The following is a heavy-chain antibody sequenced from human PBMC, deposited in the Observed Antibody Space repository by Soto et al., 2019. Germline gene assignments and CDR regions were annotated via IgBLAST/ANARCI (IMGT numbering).Heavy chain of an antibody. J-gene: IGHJ3*02. CDR2: IYYSGST. D-gene: IGHD3-3*01. V-gene: IGHV4-61*01. Sequence: SETLSFTCTVSGGSVSSGSYYWSWIRQPPGKGLEWIGYIYYSGSTNYNPSLKSRVTISVDTSKNQFSLKLSSVTAADTAVYYCARAFWSGYYHDAFDIWGQGTMVTVSS. CDR1: GGSVSSGSYY. CDR3: ARAFWSGYYHDAFDI.